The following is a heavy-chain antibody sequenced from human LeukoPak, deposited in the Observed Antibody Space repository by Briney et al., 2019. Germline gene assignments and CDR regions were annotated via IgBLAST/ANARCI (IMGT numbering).Heavy chain of an antibody. J-gene: IGHJ4*02. CDR1: GFTFSSYV. D-gene: IGHD1-26*01. Sequence: GGSLRLSCAASGFTFSSYVMSWVRQTPGKGLEWVSSISGGSITFYPDSVKGRFTISRDNSKNMMYLQMNSLRAEDTAVYYCVRDVGGIYYVFGYWGQGTLVTVSS. CDR2: ISGGSIT. CDR3: VRDVGGIYYVFGY. V-gene: IGHV3-23*01.